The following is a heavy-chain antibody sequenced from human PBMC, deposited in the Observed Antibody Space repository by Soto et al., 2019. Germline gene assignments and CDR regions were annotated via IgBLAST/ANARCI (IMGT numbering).Heavy chain of an antibody. CDR3: AKNGQPPYYYYGLDV. CDR2: ISGYNGDT. V-gene: IGHV1-18*01. D-gene: IGHD2-8*01. Sequence: QGHLVQSGAEVKKPGASVKVSCKASGYTFTRYGISWVRHAPGQGLEWMGWISGYNGDTNYAQNLQDRVTITIDTSTNTAYMELRSLTSDDTAVYYCAKNGQPPYYYYGLDVWGQGTTVTVSS. J-gene: IGHJ6*02. CDR1: GYTFTRYG.